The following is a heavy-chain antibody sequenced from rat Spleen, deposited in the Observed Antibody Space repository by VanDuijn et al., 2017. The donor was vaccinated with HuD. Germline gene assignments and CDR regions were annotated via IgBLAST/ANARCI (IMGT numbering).Heavy chain of an antibody. J-gene: IGHJ2*01. V-gene: IGHV5-46*01. CDR1: GFTFSSFP. D-gene: IGHD1-12*02. CDR2: IDSSGGNT. Sequence: EVQLVESGGGLVQPGRSMKLSCAASGFTFSSFPMAWVRQAPTKGLEWVASIDSSGGNTYFRDSVKGRFTISRDNAKSTLYLQMNSLRSEDTATYYCTIGSHYYDVTYYYEYWGQGVMVTVSS. CDR3: TIGSHYYDVTYYYEY.